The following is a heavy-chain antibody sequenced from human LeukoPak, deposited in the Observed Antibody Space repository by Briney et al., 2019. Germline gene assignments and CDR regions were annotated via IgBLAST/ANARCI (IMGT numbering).Heavy chain of an antibody. J-gene: IGHJ2*01. CDR3: ASNHMVRGANWYFDL. D-gene: IGHD3-10*01. V-gene: IGHV1-46*01. Sequence: ASVKVSCKASGYTFTSYYMHWVRQAPGQGLEWMGIINPSGGSTSYAQKFQGRATMTRDTSTSTVYMELSSLRSEDTAVYYCASNHMVRGANWYFDLWGRGTLVTVSS. CDR1: GYTFTSYY. CDR2: INPSGGST.